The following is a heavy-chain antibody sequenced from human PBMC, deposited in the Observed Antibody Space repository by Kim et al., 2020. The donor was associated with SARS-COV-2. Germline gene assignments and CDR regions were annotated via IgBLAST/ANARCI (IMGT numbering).Heavy chain of an antibody. J-gene: IGHJ4*02. D-gene: IGHD3-22*01. CDR3: AKKNSDSSVHGVDH. V-gene: IGHV3-23*01. Sequence: GGSLRLSCVASGFTFSSYAMHWVRQAPGKGLEWVSVMSGGGTSIYYADSVTGRFTISRDNSKNTLYLHMNSLRVEDTAVYYCAKKNSDSSVHGVDHWGKG. CDR1: GFTFSSYA. CDR2: MSGGGTSI.